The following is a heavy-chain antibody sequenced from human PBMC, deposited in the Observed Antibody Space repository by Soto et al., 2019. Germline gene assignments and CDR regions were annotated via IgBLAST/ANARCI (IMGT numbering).Heavy chain of an antibody. CDR1: GGSISSGDYY. CDR2: SYYSGST. J-gene: IGHJ5*02. V-gene: IGHV4-30-4*01. Sequence: VQLQEPGPGLVKPSQTLSLTCTVSGGSISSGDYYWSWLRQPPGKGLQWIGYSYYSGSTYYNPSLKSGVTISVDASKTQFSLKLISVTAADPAVYHCARARLLWVGEDPHNCFVPWGQGTPLTVSS. CDR3: ARARLLWVGEDPHNCFVP. D-gene: IGHD3-10*01.